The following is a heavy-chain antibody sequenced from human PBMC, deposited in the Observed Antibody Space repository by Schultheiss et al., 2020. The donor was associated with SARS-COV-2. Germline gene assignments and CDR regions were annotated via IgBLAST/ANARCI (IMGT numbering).Heavy chain of an antibody. CDR3: ARAGSSPVDY. CDR1: GFTFSSYG. J-gene: IGHJ4*02. Sequence: GGSLRLSCAASGFTFSSYGMHWVRQAPGKGLEWVAVIWYDGSNKYYADSVKGRFTISRDNAKNSLYLQMNSLRAEDTAVYYCARAGSSPVDYWGQGTLVTVSS. CDR2: IWYDGSNK. V-gene: IGHV3-33*01. D-gene: IGHD6-6*01.